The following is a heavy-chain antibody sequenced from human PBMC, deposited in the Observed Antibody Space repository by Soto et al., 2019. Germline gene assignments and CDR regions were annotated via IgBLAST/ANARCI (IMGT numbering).Heavy chain of an antibody. CDR3: ARDKGGYSYGRYFDY. CDR2: IYYSGST. Sequence: SETLSLTCTVSGGSISSYYWSWIRQPPGKGLEWIGYIYYSGSTNYNPSLKSRVTISVDTSKNQFSLKLSSVTAADTAVYYCARDKGGYSYGRYFDYWGQGTLVTVSS. J-gene: IGHJ4*02. D-gene: IGHD5-18*01. CDR1: GGSISSYY. V-gene: IGHV4-59*01.